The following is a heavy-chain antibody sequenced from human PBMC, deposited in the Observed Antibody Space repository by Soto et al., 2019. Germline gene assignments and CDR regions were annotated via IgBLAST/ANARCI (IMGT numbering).Heavy chain of an antibody. D-gene: IGHD2-2*01. Sequence: SVTMCVTSTVDGGYFIDYYWSWIRKKTGKGLEWIGEINHSGSTNYNPSLKSRVTISVDTSKNQFSLKLSSVTAADTAVYYCARGPPVVVVPAGWFDPWGQGTLVTVSS. J-gene: IGHJ5*02. CDR2: INHSGST. CDR3: ARGPPVVVVPAGWFDP. V-gene: IGHV4-34*01. CDR1: GGYFIDYY.